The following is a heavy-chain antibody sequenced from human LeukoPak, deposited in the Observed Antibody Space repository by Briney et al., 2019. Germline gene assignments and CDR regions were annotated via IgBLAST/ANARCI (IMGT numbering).Heavy chain of an antibody. D-gene: IGHD5-12*01. V-gene: IGHV3-48*03. CDR3: ARGFPSDIVASYYYYGMDV. CDR2: ISSSGSTI. CDR1: GFTFSSYE. Sequence: GGSLRLSCAASGFTFSSYEMNWVRQAPGKGLEWVSYISSSGSTIYYADSVQGRFTISRDHAKNSLYLQMNSLRAEDTAVYYCARGFPSDIVASYYYYGMDVWGQGTTVTVSS. J-gene: IGHJ6*02.